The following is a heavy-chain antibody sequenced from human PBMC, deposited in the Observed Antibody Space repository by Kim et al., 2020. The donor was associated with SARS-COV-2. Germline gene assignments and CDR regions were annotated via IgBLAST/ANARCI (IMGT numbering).Heavy chain of an antibody. D-gene: IGHD5-18*01. J-gene: IGHJ4*02. V-gene: IGHV1-18*01. CDR3: ARGVTNDY. Sequence: GNTNYDQKLQGRVTMTQDTSTSTAYMELRSLRSDDTAVYYCARGVTNDYWGQGTLVTVSS. CDR2: GNT.